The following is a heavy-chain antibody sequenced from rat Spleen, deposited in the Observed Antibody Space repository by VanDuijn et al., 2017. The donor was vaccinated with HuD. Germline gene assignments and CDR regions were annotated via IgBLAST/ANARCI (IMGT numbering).Heavy chain of an antibody. V-gene: IGHV5-29*01. CDR3: ARSNLDY. Sequence: EVQLVESDGGLVQPARSLKLSCAASGFTFSDYYMAWVRQAPTKGLEWVATISYDGSSTYYRDSVKGRFTISRDNAKSTLYLQMDSLRSEDTATYYCARSNLDYWGQGVMVTVSS. CDR2: ISYDGSST. J-gene: IGHJ2*01. CDR1: GFTFSDYY.